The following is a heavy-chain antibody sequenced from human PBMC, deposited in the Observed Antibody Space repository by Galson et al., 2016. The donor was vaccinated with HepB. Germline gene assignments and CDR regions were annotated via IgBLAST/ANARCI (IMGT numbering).Heavy chain of an antibody. D-gene: IGHD1-1*01. CDR2: IYGGGDT. V-gene: IGHV3-53*01. CDR3: ARTTLDYLDH. CDR1: GFSVSNNY. J-gene: IGHJ4*02. Sequence: SLRLSCAASGFSVSNNYMSWVRQAPGKGLEWVSVIYGGGDTLYSDSVKGRFTISRDNSKNTLFLQMNSLRAEDTAVFYCARTTLDYLDHWGQGALVTVSS.